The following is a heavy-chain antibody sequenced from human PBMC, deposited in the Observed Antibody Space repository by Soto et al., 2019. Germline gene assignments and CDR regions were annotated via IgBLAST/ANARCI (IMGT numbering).Heavy chain of an antibody. J-gene: IGHJ4*02. CDR2: VSTSGRST. CDR1: GFIFSEST. Sequence: GGSLRLSCSASGFIFSESTIYWVRQVPGKGLEAISAVSTSGRSTYYADSVKDRFTISRDNSKNTLFLQMGSLRPEDTAIYYCVKQAHGLDGVAFDYWGQGTQVTVPQ. CDR3: VKQAHGLDGVAFDY. D-gene: IGHD2-15*01. V-gene: IGHV3-64D*06.